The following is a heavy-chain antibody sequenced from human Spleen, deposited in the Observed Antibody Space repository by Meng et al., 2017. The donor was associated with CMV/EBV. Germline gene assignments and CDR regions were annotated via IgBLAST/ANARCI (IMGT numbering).Heavy chain of an antibody. CDR3: ATRPTVTTYGWFDP. D-gene: IGHD4-11*01. CDR1: GFTFSSYG. J-gene: IGHJ5*02. V-gene: IGHV3-30*02. Sequence: SGFTFSSYGMHWVRQAPGKGLEWVAFIRYDGSNRNYADSVKGRFTISRDNSNNTLYLQMNSLRAEDTAVYYCATRPTVTTYGWFDPWGQGTLVTVSS. CDR2: IRYDGSNR.